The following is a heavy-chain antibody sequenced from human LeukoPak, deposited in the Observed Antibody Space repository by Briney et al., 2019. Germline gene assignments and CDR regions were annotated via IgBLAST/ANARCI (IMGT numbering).Heavy chain of an antibody. V-gene: IGHV4-31*03. CDR3: ARKERSYYDSSGTFDY. CDR2: IYYSGST. Sequence: SETLPLTCTVSGGSISSGGYYWGWIRQHPGRGLEWIGYIYYSGSTYYNPSLKSRVTISVDTSKNQFSLKLSSVTAADTAVYYCARKERSYYDSSGTFDYWGQGTLVTVSS. D-gene: IGHD3-22*01. J-gene: IGHJ4*02. CDR1: GGSISSGGYY.